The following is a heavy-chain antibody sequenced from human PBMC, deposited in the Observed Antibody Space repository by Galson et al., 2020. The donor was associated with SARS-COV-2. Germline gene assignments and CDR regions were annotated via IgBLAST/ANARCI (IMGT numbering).Heavy chain of an antibody. V-gene: IGHV3-21*01. Sequence: GGFLRLSCAASGFPFSSYSLNWARQAPGKGLDWVSSISAGGTYIYYADPVKGRFTTSRDNAKSSLFRQMNSLRADDTAVYYCARVGGKATTPANYWDYGLDVWGPGTTVTVSS. CDR3: ARVGGKATTPANYWDYGLDV. CDR2: ISAGGTYI. D-gene: IGHD2-15*01. CDR1: GFPFSSYS. J-gene: IGHJ6*02.